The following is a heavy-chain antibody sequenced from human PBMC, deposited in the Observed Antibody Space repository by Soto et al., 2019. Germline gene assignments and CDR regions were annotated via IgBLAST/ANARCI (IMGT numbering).Heavy chain of an antibody. J-gene: IGHJ3*01. CDR2: LYDVDGS. Sequence: GGSLRLSCAASGLTVSGKKYVAWVRQAPGKGLEWVSALYDVDGSFYSDSVKGRFTTSSDSSKTTVYLQMNDLRPAETAVYYCETSQEREHAYDVWGQGTTVTVSS. D-gene: IGHD1-1*01. CDR3: ETSQEREHAYDV. CDR1: GLTVSGKKY. V-gene: IGHV3-53*01.